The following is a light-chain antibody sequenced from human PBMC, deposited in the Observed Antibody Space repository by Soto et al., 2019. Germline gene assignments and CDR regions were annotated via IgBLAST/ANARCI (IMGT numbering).Light chain of an antibody. Sequence: EIVMTQSPPTRPVSLGDRATLSCRAIQSVASYLAWYQQKPGQAPRLLIYGASTRATGIPARFSGSGSETDFTLTISSLQSEDFAVYYCQQYDSWPPSYTFGQGTKLEIK. CDR1: QSVASY. CDR3: QQYDSWPPSYT. V-gene: IGKV3-15*01. J-gene: IGKJ2*01. CDR2: GAS.